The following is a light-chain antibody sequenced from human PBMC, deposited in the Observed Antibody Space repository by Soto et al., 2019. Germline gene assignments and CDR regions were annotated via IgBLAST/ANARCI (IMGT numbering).Light chain of an antibody. CDR1: SSNIGSDY. CDR3: AAWDDSLSGYV. CDR2: RNN. V-gene: IGLV1-47*03. J-gene: IGLJ1*01. Sequence: QSVLTQPPPASGTPGQRVTISCSGSSSNIGSDYVYWYQQFPGTAPKLLICRNNQRPSGVPDRFSGSKSGTSASLAISGLWSEDEADYYCAAWDDSLSGYVFGTGTKVTVL.